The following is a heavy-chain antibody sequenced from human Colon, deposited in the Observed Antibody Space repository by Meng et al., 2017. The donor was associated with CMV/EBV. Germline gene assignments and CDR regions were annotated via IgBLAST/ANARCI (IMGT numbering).Heavy chain of an antibody. J-gene: IGHJ5*02. V-gene: IGHV3-74*01. CDR3: TRDTPHNAFDP. CDR2: IDRDGSDI. Sequence: GESLKISCAASGFNFNNNWMHWVRQAPGGGLVWLSRIDRDGSDIIYADSVKGRFTVSRDNDRNIIYLQMNNLRDEDTAVYYCTRDTPHNAFDPWGQGALVTV. CDR1: GFNFNNNW. D-gene: IGHD2-15*01.